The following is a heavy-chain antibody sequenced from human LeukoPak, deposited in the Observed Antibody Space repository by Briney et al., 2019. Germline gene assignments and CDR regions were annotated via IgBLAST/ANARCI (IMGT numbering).Heavy chain of an antibody. D-gene: IGHD6-19*01. J-gene: IGHJ4*02. CDR1: GGSINSYY. V-gene: IGHV4-59*01. CDR2: IYYSGGT. CDR3: ARGRVYSSGWYWDY. Sequence: SETLSLTCTVCGGSINSYYWSWIRQPPGKGLEWIGYIYYSGGTENNPSLKSRVTISVDTSKNQFSLKLSSVTAADTAVYYCARGRVYSSGWYWDYWGQGTLVTVSS.